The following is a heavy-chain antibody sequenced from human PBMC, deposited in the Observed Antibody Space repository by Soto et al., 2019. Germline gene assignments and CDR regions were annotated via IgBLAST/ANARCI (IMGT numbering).Heavy chain of an antibody. J-gene: IGHJ4*02. V-gene: IGHV3-7*01. Sequence: EVQLVESGGGSVQPGGSLRLSCAVSGLTFSSHYMTWVRQAPGEGLEWVASIWPDGRESYYVDSVEGRFTLSRDNAKNSVYLEMNSLRADDTAVYYCATDLHWLNFWGQGTLVTVSS. D-gene: IGHD6-19*01. CDR1: GLTFSSHY. CDR2: IWPDGRES. CDR3: ATDLHWLNF.